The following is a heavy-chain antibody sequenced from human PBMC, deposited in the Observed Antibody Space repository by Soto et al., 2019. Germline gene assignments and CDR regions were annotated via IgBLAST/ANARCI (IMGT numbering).Heavy chain of an antibody. J-gene: IGHJ3*02. V-gene: IGHV2-5*02. CDR1: GISLSTSGVG. Sequence: QITLQEAAPVLVRPTEPLMLTCTYSGISLSTSGVGVGWVRQPPGKALEGLAVIYWDYEKGYMPSLQNRLTITKDTSGNQVVLAMARVLPMDTGTYYCARRLRKSSNYWDSGAFDIGGHGTVVAVS. D-gene: IGHD1-26*01. CDR3: ARRLRKSSNYWDSGAFDI. CDR2: IYWDYEK.